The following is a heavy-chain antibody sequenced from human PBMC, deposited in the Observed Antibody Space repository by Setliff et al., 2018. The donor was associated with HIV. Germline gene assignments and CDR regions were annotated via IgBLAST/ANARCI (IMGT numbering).Heavy chain of an antibody. Sequence: GGSLRLSCTASGFTFSSYEMNWVRQAPGKGLEWVAYISSSDSTIYYAASVKGRFTIYRDNAKNSLFLQMDSLRAEDTAVYYCARLSPPDDYGDLGGVDYWGPGTLVTV. CDR2: ISSSDSTI. CDR1: GFTFSSYE. V-gene: IGHV3-48*03. CDR3: ARLSPPDDYGDLGGVDY. J-gene: IGHJ4*02. D-gene: IGHD4-17*01.